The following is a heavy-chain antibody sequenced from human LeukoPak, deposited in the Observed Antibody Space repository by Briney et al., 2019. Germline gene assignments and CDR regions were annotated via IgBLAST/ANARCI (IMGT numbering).Heavy chain of an antibody. Sequence: ASVKVSCKTSGFTFTGHYMHWLRQAPGQGLEWMGWINANTGVTHYAVKFQGRVTITRDTSITTVYMDLSSLHSDDTAVYYCARDHNWGPDYWGQGTLVLVSS. D-gene: IGHD7-27*01. V-gene: IGHV1-2*02. CDR1: GFTFTGHY. J-gene: IGHJ4*02. CDR2: INANTGVT. CDR3: ARDHNWGPDY.